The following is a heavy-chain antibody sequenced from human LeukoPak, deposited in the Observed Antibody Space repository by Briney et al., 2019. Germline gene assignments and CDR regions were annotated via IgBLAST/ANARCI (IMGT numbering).Heavy chain of an antibody. V-gene: IGHV3-23*01. CDR1: GFTFSSYA. D-gene: IGHD6-13*01. CDR3: AKAESSSWTYYFDY. Sequence: GGSLRLSCAASGFTFSSYAMSWVRQAPGKGLEWVSVISDGGGSTHYADSVKGRFTISRDNSKNMLYLQMNSLRAEDTAVYYCAKAESSSWTYYFDYWGQGTLVTVSS. J-gene: IGHJ4*02. CDR2: ISDGGGST.